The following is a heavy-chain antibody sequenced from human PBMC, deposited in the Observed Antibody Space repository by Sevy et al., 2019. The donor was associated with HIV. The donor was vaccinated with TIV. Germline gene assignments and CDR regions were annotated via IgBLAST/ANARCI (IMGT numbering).Heavy chain of an antibody. D-gene: IGHD2-15*01. V-gene: IGHV3-53*01. J-gene: IGHJ4*02. Sequence: GGSLRLSCTASGFTVNTNYMSWVRQAPEKGLEWVSVIYIGCSTYYADSVKGRFTISRDNSKNTVYLQMNSLRAEDTAVYYCARFSGGSKGTAFDYWGQGTLVTVSS. CDR3: ARFSGGSKGTAFDY. CDR2: IYIGCST. CDR1: GFTVNTNY.